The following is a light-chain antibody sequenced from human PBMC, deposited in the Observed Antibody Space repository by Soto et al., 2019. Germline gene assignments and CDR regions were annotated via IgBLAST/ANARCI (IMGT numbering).Light chain of an antibody. CDR1: SGHSSYA. Sequence: QPVLTQSPSASASLGASVKLTCTLSSGHSSYAIAWHQQQPEKGPRYLMKVNSDGSHTKRDGIPDRFSGSRSGPERYLTISSLQSEDEADYYCQSWGTGPVVFGGGTKLTVL. V-gene: IGLV4-69*01. CDR2: VNSDGSH. J-gene: IGLJ2*01. CDR3: QSWGTGPVV.